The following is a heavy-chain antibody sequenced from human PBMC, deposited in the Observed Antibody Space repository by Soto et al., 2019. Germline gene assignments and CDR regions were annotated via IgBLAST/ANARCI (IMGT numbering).Heavy chain of an antibody. Sequence: QVQLQESGPGLVKPSETLSLTCTVSGGSVSSGSYYWSWIRQPPGKGLEWIGYIYYSGSTNYNPSLKSRVTISVDTSKNQFSLKLSSVTAADTAVYYCAIRAAAGRSYFDYWGQGTLVTVSS. CDR2: IYYSGST. CDR1: GGSVSSGSYY. CDR3: AIRAAAGRSYFDY. J-gene: IGHJ4*02. D-gene: IGHD6-13*01. V-gene: IGHV4-61*01.